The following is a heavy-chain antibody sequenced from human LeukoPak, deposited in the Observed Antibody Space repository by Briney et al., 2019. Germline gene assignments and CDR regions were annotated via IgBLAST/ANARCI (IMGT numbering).Heavy chain of an antibody. CDR3: AREPYSSSWNNWFDP. Sequence: SETLSLACAVYGGSFSGYYWSWIRQPAGKGLEWIGRIYTSGSTNYNPSLKSRVTMSVDTSKNQFSLKLSSVTAADTAVYYRAREPYSSSWNNWFDPWGQGTLVTVSS. D-gene: IGHD6-13*01. CDR2: IYTSGST. CDR1: GGSFSGYY. J-gene: IGHJ5*02. V-gene: IGHV4-59*10.